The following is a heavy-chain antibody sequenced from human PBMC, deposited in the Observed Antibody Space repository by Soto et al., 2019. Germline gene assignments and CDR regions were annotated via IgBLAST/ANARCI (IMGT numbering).Heavy chain of an antibody. V-gene: IGHV1-46*01. Sequence: ASVKVSCKASGYTFTSYYMHWVRQAPGQGLEWMGIINPSGGSTSYAQKFQGRVTMARDASTSTVYMELSSLRSEDTAVYYRARDFVLVPAGVYGMDVWGQGTTVTVSS. CDR3: ARDFVLVPAGVYGMDV. CDR2: INPSGGST. J-gene: IGHJ6*02. D-gene: IGHD2-2*01. CDR1: GYTFTSYY.